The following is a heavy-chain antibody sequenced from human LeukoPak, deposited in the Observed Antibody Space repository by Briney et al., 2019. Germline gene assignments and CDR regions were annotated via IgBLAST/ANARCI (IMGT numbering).Heavy chain of an antibody. J-gene: IGHJ4*02. CDR1: GFTFDDYA. D-gene: IGHD3-10*01. CDR2: ISWNSGSI. Sequence: GGSLRLSCAASGFTFDDYAMHWVRQAPGKGLEWVSGISWNSGSIGYADSVKGRFTISRDNAKNSLYLQMNSLRAEDTALYYCAKDIFGELLGFDYWGQGTLVTVSS. V-gene: IGHV3-9*01. CDR3: AKDIFGELLGFDY.